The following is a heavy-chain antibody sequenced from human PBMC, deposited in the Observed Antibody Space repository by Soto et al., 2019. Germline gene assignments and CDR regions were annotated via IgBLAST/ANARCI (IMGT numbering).Heavy chain of an antibody. CDR2: ITPFNGDV. J-gene: IGHJ4*02. CDR1: GNTFTYRY. D-gene: IGHD1-26*01. CDR3: ASGGAGSGPFTWELPDH. Sequence: ASVKVSCKALGNTFTYRYLHWVRQAPGQALEWMGWITPFNGDVHYAQKFQERVTITRDRSINTAYMRMSSLRSEDTAMYYCASGGAGSGPFTWELPDHWGQGTLVTVSS. V-gene: IGHV1-45*02.